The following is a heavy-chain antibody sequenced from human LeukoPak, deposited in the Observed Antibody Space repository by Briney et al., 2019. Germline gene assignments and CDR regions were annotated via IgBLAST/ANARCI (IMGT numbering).Heavy chain of an antibody. D-gene: IGHD3-16*01. CDR3: ARRAYYDSKINWFDP. Sequence: PSETLSLTCTVSGVPISSGNYYWSWIRLHPGKGLEWIGYIYHSGNVYYNPSLKSRVSISVDTSKNQFSLKLSSVTAADTAVYYCARRAYYDSKINWFDPWGQGTLVTVSS. CDR1: GVPISSGNYY. CDR2: IYHSGNV. V-gene: IGHV4-31*03. J-gene: IGHJ5*02.